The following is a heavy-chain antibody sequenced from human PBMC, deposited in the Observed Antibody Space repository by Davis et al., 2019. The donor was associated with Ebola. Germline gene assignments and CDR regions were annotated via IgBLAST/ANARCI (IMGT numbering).Heavy chain of an antibody. J-gene: IGHJ4*02. D-gene: IGHD2-8*01. CDR3: ARGGYCTDGVCYYFDY. CDR2: INPNSGGT. V-gene: IGHV1-2*04. Sequence: AASVKVSCKASGYTFTGYYMHWVRQAPGQGLEWMGWINPNSGGTNYAQKFQGWVTMTRDTSISTAYMELSRLRSDDTAVYYCARGGYCTDGVCYYFDYWGQGTLVTVSS. CDR1: GYTFTGYY.